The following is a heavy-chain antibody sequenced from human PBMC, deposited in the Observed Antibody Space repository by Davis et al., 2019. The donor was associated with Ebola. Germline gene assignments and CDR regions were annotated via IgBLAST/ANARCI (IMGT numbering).Heavy chain of an antibody. J-gene: IGHJ4*02. CDR3: VRGYGASY. Sequence: PGGSLRLSCAASGFPFSTYWMHWVRQAPGKGLVWVSRIYSDGSSTKYADSVKGRSTISRDNAKNSLFLQMNSLRDEDTAVYYCVRGYGASYWGPGTLVTVSS. CDR2: IYSDGSST. D-gene: IGHD4-17*01. CDR1: GFPFSTYW. V-gene: IGHV3-74*03.